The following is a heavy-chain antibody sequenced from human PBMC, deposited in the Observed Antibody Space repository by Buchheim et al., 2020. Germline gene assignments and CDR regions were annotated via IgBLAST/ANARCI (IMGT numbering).Heavy chain of an antibody. D-gene: IGHD3-16*01. Sequence: QLQLQESGPGLVKPSETLSLTCTVSGGSISSSSYYWGWIRQPPGKGLAWIGEINHSGSTNYNPSLKSRVTISVDTSKNQFSLKLSSVTAADTAVYYCARGGPPSYTVRRRYYFDYWGQGTL. CDR1: GGSISSSSYY. CDR3: ARGGPPSYTVRRRYYFDY. J-gene: IGHJ4*02. V-gene: IGHV4-39*07. CDR2: INHSGST.